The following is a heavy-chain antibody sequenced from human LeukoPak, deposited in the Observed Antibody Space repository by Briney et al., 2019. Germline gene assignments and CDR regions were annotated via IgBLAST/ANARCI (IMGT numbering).Heavy chain of an antibody. Sequence: PGGSLRLSHAGSGFTFSSYAMNWVRQAPGKGLEWVSTISGSSDVTYYADSVKGRFTISRDNSKNTLSLQMNSLRAEDTALYYCARKRGVTGDYFGYWGQGTLVTVSS. CDR3: ARKRGVTGDYFGY. CDR2: ISGSSDVT. V-gene: IGHV3-23*01. CDR1: GFTFSSYA. D-gene: IGHD2-21*02. J-gene: IGHJ4*02.